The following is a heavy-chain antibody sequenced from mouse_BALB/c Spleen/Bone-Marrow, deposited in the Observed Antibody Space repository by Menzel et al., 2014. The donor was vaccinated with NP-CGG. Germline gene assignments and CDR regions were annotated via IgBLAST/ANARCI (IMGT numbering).Heavy chain of an antibody. Sequence: EVNLVESGPELVKPGASMKISCKASGYSFTGYAINWVKQSHGKTLEWIGLINPHNVGTSYNQKFKGKATLTVDKSSSTAYMEPLSLTSEDSAAYYCARGGYYEALSYWGQGTTLTVSS. J-gene: IGHJ2*01. CDR3: ARGGYYEALSY. CDR2: INPHNVGT. D-gene: IGHD1-1*01. CDR1: GYSFTGYA. V-gene: IGHV1-26*01.